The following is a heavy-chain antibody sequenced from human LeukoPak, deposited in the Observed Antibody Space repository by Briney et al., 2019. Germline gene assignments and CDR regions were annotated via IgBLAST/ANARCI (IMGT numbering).Heavy chain of an antibody. Sequence: ASVKVSCKASGYAFTSYYMHWVRQAPGQGLEWMGIINPSGGSTSYAQKFQGRVTMTRDTSTSTVYMELSSLRSEDTAVYYCAREIYSRSYYYGMDVWGQGTTVTVSS. CDR1: GYAFTSYY. J-gene: IGHJ6*02. CDR2: INPSGGST. V-gene: IGHV1-46*01. CDR3: AREIYSRSYYYGMDV. D-gene: IGHD6-13*01.